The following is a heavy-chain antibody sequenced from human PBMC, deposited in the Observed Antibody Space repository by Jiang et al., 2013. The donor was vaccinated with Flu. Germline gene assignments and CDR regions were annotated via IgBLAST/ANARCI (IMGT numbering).Heavy chain of an antibody. D-gene: IGHD3/OR15-3a*01. CDR3: ARMRPGGLTHFDF. CDR2: VDWDDEK. J-gene: IGHJ4*02. V-gene: IGHV2-70*04. Sequence: FSFSTNEVGVGWIRQPPRKALEWLARVDWDDEKFYSTSLETRLTISKDTSKNQVVLTVTNVDPEDTATYYCARMRPGGLTHFDFWGQGT. CDR1: FSFSTNEVG.